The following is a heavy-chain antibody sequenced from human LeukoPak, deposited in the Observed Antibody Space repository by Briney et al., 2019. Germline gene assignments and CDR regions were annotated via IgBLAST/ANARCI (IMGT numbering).Heavy chain of an antibody. D-gene: IGHD6-13*01. CDR3: ARSSSWEYNWFDP. J-gene: IGHJ5*02. V-gene: IGHV4-61*02. Sequence: SETLSLTCTVSGGSISSGSYYWSWIRQPAGKGLEWIGRIYTSGSTNYNPYLKSRVTISVDTSKNQFSLKLSSVTAADTAVYYCARSSSWEYNWFDPWGQGTLVTVSS. CDR1: GGSISSGSYY. CDR2: IYTSGST.